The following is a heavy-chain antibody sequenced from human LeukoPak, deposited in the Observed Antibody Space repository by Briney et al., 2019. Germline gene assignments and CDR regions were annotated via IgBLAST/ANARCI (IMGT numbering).Heavy chain of an antibody. J-gene: IGHJ5*02. CDR2: IYYSGST. CDR3: ARGYLGVRGVGNWFDP. Sequence: PSETLSLTCTVSGGSISSYYWSWIRQPPGKGLEWIGYIYYSGSTNYNPSLKSRVTISVDTSKNQFSLKLSSVTAADTAVYYCARGYLGVRGVGNWFDPWGQGTLVTASS. D-gene: IGHD3-10*01. V-gene: IGHV4-59*01. CDR1: GGSISSYY.